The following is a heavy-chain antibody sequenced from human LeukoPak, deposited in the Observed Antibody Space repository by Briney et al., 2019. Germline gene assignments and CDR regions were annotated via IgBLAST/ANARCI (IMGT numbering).Heavy chain of an antibody. Sequence: GGSLRLSCAASGFTFSSYSMNWVRQAPGKGLEWVSSISSSSSYIYYADSVKGRFTISRDNSKNTLYLQMNSLRAEDTAVYYCAKRIVGAKSAFDIWGQGTMVTVSS. D-gene: IGHD1-26*01. V-gene: IGHV3-21*04. J-gene: IGHJ3*02. CDR3: AKRIVGAKSAFDI. CDR2: ISSSSSYI. CDR1: GFTFSSYS.